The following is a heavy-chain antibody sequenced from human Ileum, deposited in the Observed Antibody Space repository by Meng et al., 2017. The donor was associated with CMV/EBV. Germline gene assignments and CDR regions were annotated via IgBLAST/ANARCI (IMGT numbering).Heavy chain of an antibody. CDR1: GDSITTGNSY. CDR2: IYNSGKT. J-gene: IGHJ4*02. CDR3: ARGRVAQDY. Sequence: QVQLQESGPGLGKPSETLSLICSVSGDSITTGNSYWSWIRQAPGKDMEWIGYIYNSGKTDCNPSLKSRVTISIDTSKNQFSLKLTSVTAADTAVYYCARGRVAQDYWGQGTLVTVSS. V-gene: IGHV4-30-4*01.